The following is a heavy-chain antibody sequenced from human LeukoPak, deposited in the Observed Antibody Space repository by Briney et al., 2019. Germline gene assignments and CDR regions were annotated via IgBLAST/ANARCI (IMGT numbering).Heavy chain of an antibody. CDR2: IYHSGST. CDR1: GGSISSGGYS. D-gene: IGHD2-15*01. V-gene: IGHV4-30-2*01. Sequence: SETLSLTCAVSGGSISSGGYSWSWIRQPPGKGLEWIGYIYHSGSTYYNPSLKSRVTISVDRSKNQFSLKLSSVTAADTAVYYCASLDCSGGSCYPRYWGQGTLVTVFS. J-gene: IGHJ4*02. CDR3: ASLDCSGGSCYPRY.